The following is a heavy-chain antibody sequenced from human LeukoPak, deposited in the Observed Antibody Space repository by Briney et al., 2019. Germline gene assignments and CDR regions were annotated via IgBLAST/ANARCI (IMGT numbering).Heavy chain of an antibody. J-gene: IGHJ4*02. CDR1: GYSISSGYF. Sequence: PSETLSLTCTVSGYSISSGYFWGWIRQPPGKGLEWIGSIYHSGSTSYNPSLKSRLTISVDTSKNQFPLKLSSVTAADTAVYYCASHSGGYAYWGQGTLVTVSS. CDR2: IYHSGST. D-gene: IGHD5-12*01. CDR3: ASHSGGYAY. V-gene: IGHV4-38-2*02.